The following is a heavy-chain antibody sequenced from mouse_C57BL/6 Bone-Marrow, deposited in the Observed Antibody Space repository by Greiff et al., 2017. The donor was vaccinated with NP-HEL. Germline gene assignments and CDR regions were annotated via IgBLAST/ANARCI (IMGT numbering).Heavy chain of an antibody. Sequence: EVHLVESGGGLVQPGGSMKLSCAASGFTFSDAWMDWVRQSPEKGLEWVAEIRNKANNHATYYAESVKGRFTISRDDSKSSVYLQMNSLRAEDTGIYYCTRNGYYDYFDYWGQGTTLTVSS. J-gene: IGHJ2*01. CDR2: IRNKANNHAT. CDR3: TRNGYYDYFDY. CDR1: GFTFSDAW. D-gene: IGHD2-3*01. V-gene: IGHV6-6*01.